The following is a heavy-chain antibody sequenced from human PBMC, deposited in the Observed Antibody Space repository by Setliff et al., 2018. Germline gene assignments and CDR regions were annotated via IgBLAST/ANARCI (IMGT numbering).Heavy chain of an antibody. CDR1: GASMRSGTFY. D-gene: IGHD3-10*01. Sequence: PSETLSLTCTVSGASMRSGTFYWSWIRLHPGKGLEWIGYISYSGNTYYNPSFEGRLALSVDASMNQFSLRLRSVTAADSAIYYCARDRSALVRGVVHHNYFDPWGQGNKVTVSS. CDR2: ISYSGNT. CDR3: ARDRSALVRGVVHHNYFDP. J-gene: IGHJ5*02. V-gene: IGHV4-31*03.